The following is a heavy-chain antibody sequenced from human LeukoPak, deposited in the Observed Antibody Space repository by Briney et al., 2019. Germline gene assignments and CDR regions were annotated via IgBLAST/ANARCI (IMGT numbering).Heavy chain of an antibody. CDR3: ARVGDTAMVTPR. D-gene: IGHD5-18*01. CDR1: GFTFSSYS. J-gene: IGHJ4*02. Sequence: RSGGSLRLSCAASGFTFSSYSMNWVRQAPGKGLECVSCISSSSSYIYYAVSVKGRFTISRDNAQNSMYLQMNSLRAEDTAVYYCARVGDTAMVTPRWGQGTLVTVSS. V-gene: IGHV3-21*01. CDR2: ISSSSSYI.